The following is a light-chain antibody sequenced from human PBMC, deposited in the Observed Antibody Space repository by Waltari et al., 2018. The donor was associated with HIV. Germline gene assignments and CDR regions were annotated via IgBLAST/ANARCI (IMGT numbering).Light chain of an antibody. Sequence: QSVLTQPPSVSGAPGQRVPISCTGSRPNIGAGYDGHWYKQLPGTAPKLLRYENNNRPSGVPDRFSGSNSGISASLAITGLQAEDEADYYCQSYDSNLSGSVFGGGTKLTVV. CDR2: ENN. V-gene: IGLV1-40*01. CDR1: RPNIGAGYD. CDR3: QSYDSNLSGSV. J-gene: IGLJ3*02.